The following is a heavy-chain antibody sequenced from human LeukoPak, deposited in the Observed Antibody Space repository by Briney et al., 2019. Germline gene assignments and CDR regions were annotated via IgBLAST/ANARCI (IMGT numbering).Heavy chain of an antibody. V-gene: IGHV3-30-3*01. Sequence: GGSLRLSCAASGFTFSSYAMHWVRQAPGKGLEWVAVMSYDGSNKYYADSVKGRFTISRDNAKNSLYLQMNSLRAEDTAVYYCARGSERLLWFGELVRPTFDYWGQGTLVTVSS. CDR2: MSYDGSNK. CDR1: GFTFSSYA. D-gene: IGHD3-10*01. J-gene: IGHJ4*02. CDR3: ARGSERLLWFGELVRPTFDY.